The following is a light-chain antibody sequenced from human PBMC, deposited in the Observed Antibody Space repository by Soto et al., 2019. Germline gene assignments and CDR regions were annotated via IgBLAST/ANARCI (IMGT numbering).Light chain of an antibody. CDR1: QSISSW. Sequence: DIQMTQAPSTLSASVGDRVTITCRASQSISSWLAWYQQKPGKAPKLLIYDASSLESGVPSRFSGSGSGTEFTLTISSLQPDDFATYYCQQHNSYGWTFGQGTKVDIK. V-gene: IGKV1-5*01. J-gene: IGKJ1*01. CDR2: DAS. CDR3: QQHNSYGWT.